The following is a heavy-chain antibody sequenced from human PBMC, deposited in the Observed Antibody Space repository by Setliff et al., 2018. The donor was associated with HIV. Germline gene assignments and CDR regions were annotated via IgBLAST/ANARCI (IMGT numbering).Heavy chain of an antibody. Sequence: PSETLSLTCTVSGYSISSGYYWGWIRQPPGKGLEWIGSLYYSGSTDYSPSLKSRVSISVDTSKNQLSLKLNSLTAADTAVYYCARDPGGLYCRSTTCQGGCFDPWGQGTLVTVSS. CDR2: LYYSGST. D-gene: IGHD2-2*01. CDR3: ARDPGGLYCRSTTCQGGCFDP. J-gene: IGHJ5*02. CDR1: GYSISSGYY. V-gene: IGHV4-38-2*02.